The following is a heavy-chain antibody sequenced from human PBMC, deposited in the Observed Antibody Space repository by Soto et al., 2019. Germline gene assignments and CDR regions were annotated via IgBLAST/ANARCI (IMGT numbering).Heavy chain of an antibody. J-gene: IGHJ4*02. CDR1: GFSLTTSGVG. V-gene: IGHV2-5*02. Sequence: QITLNESGPTQVKPRQTLTLTCTFSGFSLTTSGVGVGWIRQSPGKAPEWLALIYWDDDKRCSPSLKSRLTITKETSKNQVVLTMADLDPADTATYYCAHRVLRTVFGLVTTTAIYFDFWGQGTPVAVSS. CDR2: IYWDDDK. CDR3: AHRVLRTVFGLVTTTAIYFDF. D-gene: IGHD3-3*01.